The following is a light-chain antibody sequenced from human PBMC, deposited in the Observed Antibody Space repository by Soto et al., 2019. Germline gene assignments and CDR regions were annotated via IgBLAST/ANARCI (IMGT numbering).Light chain of an antibody. CDR1: QSVSSSY. J-gene: IGKJ1*01. Sequence: EIVLTQSPATLSLSPGERATLSCGASQSVSSSYLAWYQHKPGQAPRLLIYTASIRATGIPARFSGSGSGTDFTLTISSLEPEDFAVYYCQQRSTWPPWTFGQGTKVEVK. CDR2: TAS. CDR3: QQRSTWPPWT. V-gene: IGKV3D-20*02.